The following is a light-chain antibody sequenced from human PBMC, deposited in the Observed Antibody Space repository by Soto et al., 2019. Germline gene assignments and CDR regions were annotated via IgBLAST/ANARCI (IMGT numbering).Light chain of an antibody. CDR1: QNINAW. CDR2: DAS. CDR3: QQYYSYPLT. J-gene: IGKJ5*01. V-gene: IGKV1-5*01. Sequence: DIHMTQSPSSLSVSVGDRVTITCRTSQNINAWLAWYQQRPGQAPKLLIYDASTVQGGVPSRFSGSGSGTDFTLTISCLQSEDFATYYCQQYYSYPLTFGQGTRLEI.